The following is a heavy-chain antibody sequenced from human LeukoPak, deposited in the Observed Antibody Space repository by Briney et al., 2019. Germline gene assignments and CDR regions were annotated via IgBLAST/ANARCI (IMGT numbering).Heavy chain of an antibody. CDR3: ARQIPGGATALDY. CDR2: IKVDGCEK. V-gene: IGHV3-7*01. D-gene: IGHD1-26*01. CDR1: GFTLSGYW. Sequence: PGGSLRLSCAASGFTLSGYWMSWVRQAPGKGLEWVANIKVDGCEKKYVDSVKGRLTVYRDNAKNSLYLRMNSLRVEDTAVYYCARQIPGGATALDYWGQGTLVTVSS. J-gene: IGHJ4*02.